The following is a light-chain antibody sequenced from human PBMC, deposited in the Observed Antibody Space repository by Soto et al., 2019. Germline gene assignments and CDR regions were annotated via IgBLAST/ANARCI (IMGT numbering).Light chain of an antibody. Sequence: LACMASQSVSSRLAWYQQKPGQAPRLLIYGASTRATGIPPRFTGRGCGTEFAFGLGILQSAVFAVSVLPQYANWPCTFGQGSKV. CDR2: GAS. CDR3: PQYANWPCT. CDR1: QSVSSR. V-gene: IGKV3-15*01. J-gene: IGKJ1*01.